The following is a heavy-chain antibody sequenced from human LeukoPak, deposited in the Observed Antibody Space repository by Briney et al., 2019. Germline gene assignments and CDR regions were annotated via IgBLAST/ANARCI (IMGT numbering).Heavy chain of an antibody. D-gene: IGHD3-9*01. CDR2: IYYSGST. CDR1: GGSISSSSYY. J-gene: IGHJ4*02. V-gene: IGHV4-39*01. Sequence: SETLSPTCTVSGGSISSSSYYWGWIRQPPGKGLEWMGSIYYSGSTYYNPSLKSRVTISVDTSKNQFSLKLSSVTAADTAVYYCARYDILTGHNVDYWGQGTLVTVSS. CDR3: ARYDILTGHNVDY.